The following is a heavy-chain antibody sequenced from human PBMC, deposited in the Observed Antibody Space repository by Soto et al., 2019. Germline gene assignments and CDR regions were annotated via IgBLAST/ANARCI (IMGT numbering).Heavy chain of an antibody. V-gene: IGHV4-30-2*05. J-gene: IGHJ5*02. D-gene: IGHD1-1*01. CDR2: MYHSGST. CDR3: ARAYNPTSSYNWFDP. Sequence: SETLSLTCAVSGGSISSGGYSWSWIRQPPGKGLEWIGYMYHSGSTYYNPSLKSRVTISVDTSKNQFSLKLSSVTAADTAVYYCARAYNPTSSYNWFDPWGQGTLVTVSS. CDR1: GGSISSGGYS.